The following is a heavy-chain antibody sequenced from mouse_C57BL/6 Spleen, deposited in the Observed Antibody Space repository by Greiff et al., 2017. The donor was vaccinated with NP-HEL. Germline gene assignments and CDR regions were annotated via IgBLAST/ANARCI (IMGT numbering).Heavy chain of an antibody. CDR2: IKPNNGGT. J-gene: IGHJ1*03. Sequence: EVQLQQSGPELVKPGASVKMSCKASGYTFTDYNMHWVKQSHGKSLEWIGYIKPNNGGTSYNQKFKGKATLTVNKSSSTAYMELRGLTSEDSAVDDCARSYDYDDGWYFDVWGTGTTVTVSS. CDR1: GYTFTDYN. CDR3: ARSYDYDDGWYFDV. V-gene: IGHV1-22*01. D-gene: IGHD2-4*01.